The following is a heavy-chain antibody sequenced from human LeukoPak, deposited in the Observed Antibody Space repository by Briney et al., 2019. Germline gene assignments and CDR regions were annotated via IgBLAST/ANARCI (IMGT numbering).Heavy chain of an antibody. V-gene: IGHV3-23*01. CDR3: ASQFYFDY. CDR2: VSGSGGST. Sequence: GGSLILSCAASGFTFSSYGMHWVRQAPGKGLEWVSTVSGSGGSTYYADSVKGRFTISRDNSKNTLYLQINSLRAEDTAVYYCASQFYFDYWGQGTLVTVSS. CDR1: GFTFSSYG. D-gene: IGHD5-24*01. J-gene: IGHJ4*02.